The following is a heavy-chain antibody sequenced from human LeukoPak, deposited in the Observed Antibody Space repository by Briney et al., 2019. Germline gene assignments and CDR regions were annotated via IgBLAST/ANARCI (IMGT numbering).Heavy chain of an antibody. J-gene: IGHJ3*02. D-gene: IGHD6-19*01. CDR3: ARGRRCSYSIAVAGDAFDI. V-gene: IGHV4-61*01. CDR2: IYYSGST. Sequence: PSETLSLTCTVSGGSFSSGSYYGRWIRQPPGKGVGWIEYIYYSGSTNYNPYLKSRVTISVYTTKNQFSLKLSSGAAAATVLYCCARGRRCSYSIAVAGDAFDICGQGTMVTVSS. CDR1: GGSFSSGSYY.